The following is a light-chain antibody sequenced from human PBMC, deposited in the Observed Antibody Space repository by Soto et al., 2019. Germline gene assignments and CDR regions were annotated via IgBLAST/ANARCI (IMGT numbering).Light chain of an antibody. CDR1: SSNIGSNT. CDR3: AAWDDSLNGPV. V-gene: IGLV1-44*01. J-gene: IGLJ1*01. Sequence: SVVPPPPSASRTPGPRVTISCSGSSSNIGSNTVNWYQQLPGTAPKLLIYSNNQRPSGVPDRFSGSKSGTSASLAISGLQSEDEADYYCAAWDDSLNGPVFGTGTKVTVL. CDR2: SNN.